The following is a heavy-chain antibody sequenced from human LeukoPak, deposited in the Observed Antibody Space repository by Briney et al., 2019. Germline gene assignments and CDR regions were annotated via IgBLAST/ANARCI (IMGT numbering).Heavy chain of an antibody. J-gene: IGHJ5*02. CDR1: GYIFTGYY. CDR2: INPNSGGT. V-gene: IGHV1-2*04. D-gene: IGHD6-13*01. CDR3: ARGVGYSSSWYRMVEWFDP. Sequence: ASVKVSCKASGYIFTGYYMHWVRQAPGQGLEWMGWINPNSGGTNYAQKFQGWVTMTRDTSISTAYMELSRLKSDDTAVYYCARGVGYSSSWYRMVEWFDPWGQGTLVTVSS.